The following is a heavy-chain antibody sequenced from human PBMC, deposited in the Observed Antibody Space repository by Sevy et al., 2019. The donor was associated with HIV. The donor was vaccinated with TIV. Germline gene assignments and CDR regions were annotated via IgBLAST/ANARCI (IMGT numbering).Heavy chain of an antibody. J-gene: IGHJ4*02. CDR2: IYYNGHI. CDR3: AGENAWGRGYS. D-gene: IGHD1-26*01. CDR1: GGSITSLY. V-gene: IGHV4-59*08. Sequence: SETLSLTCTVSGGSITSLYWNWIRQPPGKGLEWIANIYYNGHINYNPSLQSQVTLSLDTSKNQFSLRQSSVTAADTAMYYCAGENAWGRGYSWGQGTLVTVSS.